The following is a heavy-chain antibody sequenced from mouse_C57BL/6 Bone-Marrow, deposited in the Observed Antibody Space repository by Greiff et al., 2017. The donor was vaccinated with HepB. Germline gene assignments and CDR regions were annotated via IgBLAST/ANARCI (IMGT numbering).Heavy chain of an antibody. CDR3: ASITTVVGYYFDY. CDR1: GFTFSDYY. D-gene: IGHD1-1*01. J-gene: IGHJ2*01. V-gene: IGHV5-12*01. Sequence: EVMLVESGGGLVQPGGSLKLSCAASGFTFSDYYMYWVRQTPEKRLEWVAYISNGGGSTYYPDTVTCRFTISRDNAKNTLYLEMSRLRSEDTAMYYCASITTVVGYYFDYWGQGTTLTVSS. CDR2: ISNGGGST.